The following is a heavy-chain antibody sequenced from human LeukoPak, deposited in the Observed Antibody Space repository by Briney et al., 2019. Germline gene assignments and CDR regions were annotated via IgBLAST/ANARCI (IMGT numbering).Heavy chain of an antibody. Sequence: PVGSLRLSCAASGFTFSSYSMSWVRQAPGKGLEWVSYISSDSSTIYHADSVKGRFTISRDNSKNMLYLEMNSPRAEDTAVYYCARGGFPKPDCSGVSCYTEFDFWGQGTLVTASS. D-gene: IGHD2-15*01. J-gene: IGHJ4*02. CDR2: ISSDSSTI. V-gene: IGHV3-48*01. CDR3: ARGGFPKPDCSGVSCYTEFDF. CDR1: GFTFSSYS.